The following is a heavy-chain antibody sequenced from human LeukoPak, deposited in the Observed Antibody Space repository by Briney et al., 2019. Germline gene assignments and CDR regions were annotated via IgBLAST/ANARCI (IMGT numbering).Heavy chain of an antibody. CDR2: IYYSGST. CDR3: AVVPTPHYILWFSLGREAFDI. D-gene: IGHD2-21*01. Sequence: SQTLSLTCTVSGGSISSGDYYWSWIHQPPGKGLEWIGYIYYSGSTYYNPSLKSRVTISVDTSKNQFSLKLSSVTAADTAVYYCAVVPTPHYILWFSLGREAFDIWGQGTMVTVSS. J-gene: IGHJ3*02. V-gene: IGHV4-30-4*08. CDR1: GGSISSGDYY.